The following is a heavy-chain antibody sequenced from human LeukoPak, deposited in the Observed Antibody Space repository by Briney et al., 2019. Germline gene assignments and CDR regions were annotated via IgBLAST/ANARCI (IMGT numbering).Heavy chain of an antibody. CDR3: ARDLFTKGVDY. V-gene: IGHV4-61*01. CDR2: IYYSGST. J-gene: IGHJ4*02. D-gene: IGHD3-3*01. Sequence: SETLSLTCTVSAGSISTTNYYWGWIRQPPGKGLEWIGYIYYSGSTNYNPSLKSRVTISVDTSKNQFSLKLSSVTAADTAVYYCARDLFTKGVDYWGQGTLVTVSS. CDR1: AGSISTTNYY.